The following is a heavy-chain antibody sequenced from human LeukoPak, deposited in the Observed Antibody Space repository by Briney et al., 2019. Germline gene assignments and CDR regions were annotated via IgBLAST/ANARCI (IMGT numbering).Heavy chain of an antibody. D-gene: IGHD5-18*01. CDR3: ASSTDTAMALDY. V-gene: IGHV4-31*03. CDR2: IYYSGNT. CDR1: GGSISSGGYY. Sequence: SETLSLTCTVSGGSISSGGYYWSWIRQHPGKGLEWIGYIYYSGNTYYTPSLKSRVTISLDTSKNQFSLKLSSVTAADTAVYYCASSTDTAMALDYWGQGTLVTVSS. J-gene: IGHJ4*02.